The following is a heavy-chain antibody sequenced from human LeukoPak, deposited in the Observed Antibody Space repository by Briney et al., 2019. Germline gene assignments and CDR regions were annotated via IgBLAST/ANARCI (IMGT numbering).Heavy chain of an antibody. CDR3: ARMSYQRLTKGYYFDF. V-gene: IGHV4-34*01. Sequence: SETLSLTCGVYGEPLTDYYWTWIRQPPVKGLGWVGHISHSGGTIYSPSLRRRVTLSVDTSTNQFSLRMTSVTAADTAVYYCARMSYQRLTKGYYFDFWGHGTLVTVSS. CDR1: GEPLTDYY. CDR2: ISHSGGT. J-gene: IGHJ4*01.